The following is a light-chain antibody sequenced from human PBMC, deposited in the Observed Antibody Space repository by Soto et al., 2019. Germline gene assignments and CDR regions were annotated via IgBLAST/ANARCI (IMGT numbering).Light chain of an antibody. CDR3: CSYTVRCTYV. CDR2: AVS. CDR1: SSDVGGYNY. J-gene: IGLJ1*01. Sequence: QSVLTQPASVSGSPGQSITISCTGTSSDVGGYNYVSWYQQHPGKAPKLMIYAVSNRPSGVSNRFSGSKSGNTATLTISGLQPEDEADHYCCSYTVRCTYVFGTGTKVTVL. V-gene: IGLV2-14*01.